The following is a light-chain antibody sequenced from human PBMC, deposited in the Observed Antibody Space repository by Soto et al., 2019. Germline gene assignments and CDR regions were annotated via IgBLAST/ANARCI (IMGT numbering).Light chain of an antibody. CDR1: QSVRDN. CDR2: GTS. V-gene: IGKV3-15*01. J-gene: IGKJ4*01. CDR3: QQYNNWPPT. Sequence: ETVMTQSPVTLSVSPGERATLSCRASQSVRDNLAWYQQKPGQPPRLLIYGTSTRATGIPARFSGSGSGTEFTLTISSLQSEDFAVYYCQQYNNWPPTFGGGTKVEIK.